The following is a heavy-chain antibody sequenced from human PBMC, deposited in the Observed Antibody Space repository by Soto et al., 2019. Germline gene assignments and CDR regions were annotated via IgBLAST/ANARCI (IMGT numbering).Heavy chain of an antibody. J-gene: IGHJ5*02. V-gene: IGHV3-23*01. D-gene: IGHD4-4*01. CDR1: GFTFSNYA. Sequence: PGGSLRLSCAASGFTFSNYAMSWVRQAPGKGLEWVSAIRISGDSTYYADSVKGRFSISRDNSKNTLYLQLNSLRAEDTAIYYCAKDHSNFGLGPWGQGTLVTVSS. CDR3: AKDHSNFGLGP. CDR2: IRISGDST.